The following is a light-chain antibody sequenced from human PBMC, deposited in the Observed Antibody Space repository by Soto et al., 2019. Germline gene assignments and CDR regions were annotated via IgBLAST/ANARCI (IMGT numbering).Light chain of an antibody. J-gene: IGLJ1*01. CDR3: QSYDSTLSARYV. CDR2: GNT. V-gene: IGLV1-40*01. Sequence: QSVLTQPPSASGTPGQRVTISCSGGSSNIGAGYDVHWYQQRPGTAPKLLIFGNTNRPSGVPDRFSGSKSGTSASLAITGLQAEDEGDYYCQSYDSTLSARYVFGTGTKVTVL. CDR1: SSNIGAGYD.